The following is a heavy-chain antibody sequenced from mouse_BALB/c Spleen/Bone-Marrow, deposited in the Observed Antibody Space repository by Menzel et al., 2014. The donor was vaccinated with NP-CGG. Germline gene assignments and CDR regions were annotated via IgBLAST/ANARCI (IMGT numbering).Heavy chain of an antibody. J-gene: IGHJ4*01. V-gene: IGHV1-7*01. CDR2: INPSIGYA. Sequence: VQLQQSGAELAKPGASVKMSCKASGHTFSTYWMYWVKQRPGQGLEWIGYINPSIGYADYVQKFKDKATLTADNSSSIVYMQLSSLTSEDSAIYYCAMITFTMDCCGQGTSVTVSS. D-gene: IGHD2-4*01. CDR3: AMITFTMDC. CDR1: GHTFSTYW.